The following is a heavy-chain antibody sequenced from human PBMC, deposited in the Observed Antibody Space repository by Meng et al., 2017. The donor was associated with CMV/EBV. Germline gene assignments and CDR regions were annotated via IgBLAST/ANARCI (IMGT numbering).Heavy chain of an antibody. CDR1: GGSISSSSYY. J-gene: IGHJ4*02. CDR2: IYYSGST. CDR3: ASLPNTAMVSWLDY. V-gene: IGHV4-39*07. Sequence: SETLSLTCTVSGGSISSSSYYWGWIRQPPGKGLEWIGSIYYSGSTYDNPSLKSRVTLSVDTSKNQFSLKLSSVTAADTAVYYCASLPNTAMVSWLDYWGQGTLVTVSS. D-gene: IGHD5-18*01.